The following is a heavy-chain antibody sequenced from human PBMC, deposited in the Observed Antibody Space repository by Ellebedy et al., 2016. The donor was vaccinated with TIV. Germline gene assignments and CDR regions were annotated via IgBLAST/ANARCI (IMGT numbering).Heavy chain of an antibody. CDR1: GYTFTSYW. CDR2: IYPGDSDT. V-gene: IGHV5-51*01. D-gene: IGHD2-15*01. Sequence: GGSLRLXXKGPGYTFTSYWIGWVRQMPGKGLEWMGIIYPGDSDTRYSPSFQGQVTISADKSISTAYLQWSSLKASDTAMYYCASSSRWSRGGLALYGMDVWGQGTTVTVSS. J-gene: IGHJ6*02. CDR3: ASSSRWSRGGLALYGMDV.